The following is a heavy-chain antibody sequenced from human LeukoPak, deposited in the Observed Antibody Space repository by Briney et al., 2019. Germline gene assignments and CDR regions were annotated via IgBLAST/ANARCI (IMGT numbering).Heavy chain of an antibody. CDR1: GGSISSYY. J-gene: IGHJ6*02. Sequence: SETLSLTCTVSGGSISSYYWSWIRQPPGEGLEWIGYIYYSGSTKYNPSLKSRVTISVDTSKNQFSLKLSSVTAADTAVYYCARLIGSGWYVGQYYYYGLDVWGQGTTVTVSS. CDR3: ARLIGSGWYVGQYYYYGLDV. CDR2: IYYSGST. V-gene: IGHV4-59*08. D-gene: IGHD6-19*01.